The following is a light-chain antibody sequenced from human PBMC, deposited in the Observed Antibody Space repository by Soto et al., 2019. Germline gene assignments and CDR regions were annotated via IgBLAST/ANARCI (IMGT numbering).Light chain of an antibody. CDR2: DAS. V-gene: IGKV1-5*01. CDR1: QSISHF. Sequence: DIQMTQSPSTLSPSVGDGVTITCRASQSISHFLAWYQQKPGKVPKLLIYDASNLGSGVPSRFSGSGSGTDFTLTISGLQPDDFTTYYCQQYTSYSRAFGQGTKVDIK. J-gene: IGKJ1*01. CDR3: QQYTSYSRA.